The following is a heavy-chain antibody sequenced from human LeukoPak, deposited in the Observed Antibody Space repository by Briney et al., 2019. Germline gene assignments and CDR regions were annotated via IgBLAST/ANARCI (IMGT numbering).Heavy chain of an antibody. J-gene: IGHJ6*03. CDR2: ISGDGGST. CDR3: AKGQYCSSTSCYFGCYYYMDV. Sequence: GGSLRLSCAASGFTFDDYAMHWVRQAPGKGLEWVSLISGDGGSTYYADSVKGRFTIPRDNSKNSLYLQMNSLRTEDTALYYCAKGQYCSSTSCYFGCYYYMDVWGKGTTVTISS. V-gene: IGHV3-43*02. D-gene: IGHD2-2*01. CDR1: GFTFDDYA.